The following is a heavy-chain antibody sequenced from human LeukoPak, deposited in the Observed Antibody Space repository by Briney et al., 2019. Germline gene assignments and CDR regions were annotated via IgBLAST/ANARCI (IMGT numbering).Heavy chain of an antibody. D-gene: IGHD6-6*01. J-gene: IGHJ4*02. CDR3: ARGSGQIAARPSYFDY. CDR2: INHSGST. CDR1: GGSFSGYY. Sequence: SETLSLTCAVYGGSFSGYYWSWIRQPPGKGLECSGGINHSGSTNYNPSLKSRVTISVDTSKNQFSLKLSSVTAADTAVYYCARGSGQIAARPSYFDYWGQGTLVTVSS. V-gene: IGHV4-34*01.